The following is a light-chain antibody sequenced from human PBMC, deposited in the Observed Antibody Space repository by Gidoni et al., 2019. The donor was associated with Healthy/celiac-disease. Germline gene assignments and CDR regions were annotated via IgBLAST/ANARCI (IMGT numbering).Light chain of an antibody. CDR3: GTWDNSLSGVV. CDR2: DNN. Sequence: QSVLTQPPSVSAAPGQKVTISCSGSSSNIENNYVSWYQQLPGTTPKLLIFDNNNRPSGIPDRFSGSKSGTSATLAITGLQTGDEAEYFCGTWDNSLSGVVFGGGTKMTVL. CDR1: SSNIENNY. V-gene: IGLV1-51*01. J-gene: IGLJ2*01.